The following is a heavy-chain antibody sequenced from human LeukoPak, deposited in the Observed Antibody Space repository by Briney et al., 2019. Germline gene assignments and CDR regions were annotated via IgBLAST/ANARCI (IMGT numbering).Heavy chain of an antibody. CDR1: GFRVRHNH. V-gene: IGHV3-66*01. J-gene: IGHJ4*02. CDR3: VRDDIDYGAYVSH. Sequence: GGSLRLSCAASGFRVRHNHMSWGRQAPGKGLEWVSILYRGDSPYYADSVRGRFTISRDDSKNTLYLQMSTVRAEDTPMYYCVRDDIDYGAYVSHWGKGTLVTVSS. CDR2: LYRGDSP. D-gene: IGHD4-17*01.